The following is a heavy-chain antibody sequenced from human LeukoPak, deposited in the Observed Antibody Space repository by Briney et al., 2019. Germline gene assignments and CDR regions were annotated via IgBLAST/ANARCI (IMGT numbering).Heavy chain of an antibody. J-gene: IGHJ4*02. Sequence: SQTLSLTCTVSGGSISSGDYCWSWIRQHPGKGLEWIGYIYYSGSTYYNPSLKSRITISLDTSKNQFSLRLSSVTAADTAVYYCARSAAGVVRFFDYWGQGTLVTVSS. CDR3: ARSAAGVVRFFDY. V-gene: IGHV4-31*03. CDR1: GGSISSGDYC. CDR2: IYYSGST. D-gene: IGHD4-23*01.